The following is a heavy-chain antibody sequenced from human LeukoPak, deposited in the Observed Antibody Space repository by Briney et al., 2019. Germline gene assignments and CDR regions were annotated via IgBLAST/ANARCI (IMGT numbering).Heavy chain of an antibody. CDR3: AKRSPGFMIAGHFDD. CDR1: GSSLKTDNW. CDR2: IFHSGLT. V-gene: IGHV4-4*02. Sequence: SETLSLTCAVSGSSLKTDNWWSWLRLSPEKGLEWIGEIFHSGLTNYNPSLKSRATISMDISKSQFSLILISVTAADTAVYYRAKRSPGFMIAGHFDDWAQGILVTVSS. J-gene: IGHJ4*02. D-gene: IGHD3-16*01.